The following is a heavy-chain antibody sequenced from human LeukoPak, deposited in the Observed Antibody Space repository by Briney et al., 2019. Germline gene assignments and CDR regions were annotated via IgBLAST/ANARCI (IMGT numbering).Heavy chain of an antibody. J-gene: IGHJ6*04. CDR1: GFTFSSYA. D-gene: IGHD3-10*02. CDR2: ISGSGGST. V-gene: IGHV3-23*01. Sequence: GGSLRLSCAASGFTFSSYAMSWVRQAPGKGLEWVSAISGSGGSTYYADPVKGRFTISRDNAKNSLYLQMNSLRAEDAAVYYCAELGITMIGGVWGKGTTVTISS. CDR3: AELGITMIGGV.